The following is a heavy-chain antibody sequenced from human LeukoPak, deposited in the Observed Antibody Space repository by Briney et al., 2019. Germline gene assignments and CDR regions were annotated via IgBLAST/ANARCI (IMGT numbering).Heavy chain of an antibody. D-gene: IGHD6-6*01. Sequence: GASVKVSCKASGYTFTGYYMHWVRQAPGQGLEWMGWISTYNGNTNYAQKLQGRVTMTTDTSTTTAYMELRSLRSDDTAVYYCARGGSPVYYYYMDVWGKGTTVTVSS. CDR1: GYTFTGYY. J-gene: IGHJ6*03. CDR3: ARGGSPVYYYYMDV. CDR2: ISTYNGNT. V-gene: IGHV1-18*04.